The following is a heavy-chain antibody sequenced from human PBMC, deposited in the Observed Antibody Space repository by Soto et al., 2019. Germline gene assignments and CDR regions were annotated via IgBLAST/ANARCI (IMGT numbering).Heavy chain of an antibody. CDR1: GYTFTSYG. V-gene: IGHV1-18*01. CDR2: ISAYNGNT. Sequence: ASVKVSCKASGYTFTSYGISWVRQAPGQGLEWMGWISAYNGNTNYAQKLQGRVTMTEDTSTHTAYMELSRLRSDDTAVYYCARESGGATATLDYYYFYMDVWGKGTTVTVSS. J-gene: IGHJ6*03. D-gene: IGHD5-12*01. CDR3: ARESGGATATLDYYYFYMDV.